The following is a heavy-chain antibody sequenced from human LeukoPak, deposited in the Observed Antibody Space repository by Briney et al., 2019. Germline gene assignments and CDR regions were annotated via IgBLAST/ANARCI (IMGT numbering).Heavy chain of an antibody. CDR3: ARGGVYSSSSADY. CDR1: GYTFNSFF. V-gene: IGHV1-2*02. D-gene: IGHD6-6*01. Sequence: GASVKVSCKASGYTFNSFFIHWVGRAPGQGLEWMGWINPNSGGVNYAQTFQGRIALTRDTSATTVYMELTSLTSDDTAVYYCARGGVYSSSSADYWGLGTLVTVSS. J-gene: IGHJ4*02. CDR2: INPNSGGV.